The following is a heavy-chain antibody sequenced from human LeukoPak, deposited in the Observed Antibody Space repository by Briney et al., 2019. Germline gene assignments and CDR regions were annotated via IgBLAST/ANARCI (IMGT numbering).Heavy chain of an antibody. CDR1: GGSFSGYY. V-gene: IGHV4-34*01. CDR3: ARGAQTYYDKAPVDY. D-gene: IGHD3-22*01. J-gene: IGHJ4*02. Sequence: PSETLSLTCAVYGGSFSGYYWSWIRQPPGKGLEWIGEINHSGSTNYNPSLKSRVTISVDTSKSQFSLKLNSMTAVDTAVYYCARGAQTYYDKAPVDYWGQGTLVTVSS. CDR2: INHSGST.